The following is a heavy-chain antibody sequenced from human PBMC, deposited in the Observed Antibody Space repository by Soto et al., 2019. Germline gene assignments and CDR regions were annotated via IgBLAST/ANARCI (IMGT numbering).Heavy chain of an antibody. J-gene: IGHJ6*02. Sequence: GGSLRLSCAASGFTLRNYAMRWVRQAPGKGLEWVSAISISGGSTYYADSVKGRFTISRDSSKNSLYLQMNSLRAEATAVYYGSREPTSIQLWDARDRNYYYCGMDVRGQGTTVTVSS. V-gene: IGHV3-23*01. CDR1: GFTLRNYA. CDR2: ISISGGST. D-gene: IGHD5-18*01. CDR3: SREPTSIQLWDARDRNYYYCGMDV.